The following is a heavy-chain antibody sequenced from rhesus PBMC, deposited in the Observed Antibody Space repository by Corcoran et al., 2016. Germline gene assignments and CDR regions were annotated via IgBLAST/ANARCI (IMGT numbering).Heavy chain of an antibody. V-gene: IGHV4-169*02. CDR3: ASDHWGSVDY. CDR1: SDSFTIRR. D-gene: IGHD7-45*01. J-gene: IGHJ4*01. CDR2: ILGSGGST. Sequence: QVQLQESGPGLVKPSETLSVTCAVSSDSFTIRRWRWIRQAPGKGLEWIGYILGSGGSTYTNPSLKTRGTLSVDASKNQCSLKVNSMTAADTAVYYCASDHWGSVDYWGQGVLVTVSS.